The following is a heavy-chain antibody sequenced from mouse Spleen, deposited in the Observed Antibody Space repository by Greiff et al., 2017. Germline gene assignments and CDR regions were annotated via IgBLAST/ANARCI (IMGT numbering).Heavy chain of an antibody. J-gene: IGHJ2*01. CDR1: GYTFTSYW. V-gene: IGHV1-59*01. CDR3: ARQLGLPYYFDY. CDR2: IDPSDSYT. D-gene: IGHD3-1*01. Sequence: VQLQQPGAELVRPGTSVKLSCKASGYTFTSYWMHWVKQRPGQGLEWIGVIDPSDSYTNYNQKFKGKATLTVDTSSSTAYMQLSSLTSEDSAVYYCARQLGLPYYFDYWGQGTTLTVSS.